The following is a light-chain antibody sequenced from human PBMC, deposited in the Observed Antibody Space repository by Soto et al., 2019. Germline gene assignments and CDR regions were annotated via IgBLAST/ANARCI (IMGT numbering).Light chain of an antibody. CDR1: QSVSSN. J-gene: IGKJ1*01. V-gene: IGKV3-15*01. Sequence: EIVMTQSPDTLSVSPGERATLSCRASQSVSSNLAWYQQKVGQAPRVLIYDASTRATGIPGRFSGSGSGTEFTLTISSLQPEDFEVYYCQQYNTWPETFGQGNEV. CDR3: QQYNTWPET. CDR2: DAS.